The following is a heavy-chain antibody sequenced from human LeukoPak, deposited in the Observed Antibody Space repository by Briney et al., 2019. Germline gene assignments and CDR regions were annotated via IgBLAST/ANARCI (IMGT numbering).Heavy chain of an antibody. D-gene: IGHD2-2*02. CDR2: ISAYNGNT. Sequence: ASVKVSCKASGYTFTSYGISWVRQAPGQGLEWMGWISAYNGNTNYAQKLQGRVTMTTDTSTSTAYMELRSPRSDDTAVYYCARDPFLYCSSTSCYSEDWFDPWGQGTLVTVSS. CDR1: GYTFTSYG. V-gene: IGHV1-18*01. J-gene: IGHJ5*02. CDR3: ARDPFLYCSSTSCYSEDWFDP.